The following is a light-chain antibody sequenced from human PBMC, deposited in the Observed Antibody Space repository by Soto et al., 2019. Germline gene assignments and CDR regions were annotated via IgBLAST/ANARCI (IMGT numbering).Light chain of an antibody. V-gene: IGKV1-8*01. Sequence: GDRVTITCRARQGISSYLAWYQQKPGKAPKLLIYAASTLQSGVPSRFSGSGSGTEFTLTISRLQPDDVATYYCLQYSSHSWPSGQGTKVDIK. CDR3: LQYSSHSWP. CDR2: AAS. CDR1: QGISSY. J-gene: IGKJ1*01.